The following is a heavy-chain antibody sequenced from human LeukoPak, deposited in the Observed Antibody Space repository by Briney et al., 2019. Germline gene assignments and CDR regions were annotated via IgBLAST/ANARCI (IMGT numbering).Heavy chain of an antibody. CDR1: GFTFSSYS. V-gene: IGHV3-48*04. D-gene: IGHD2-2*01. CDR2: ISSSSSTI. Sequence: GGSLRLSCAASGFTFSSYSMNWVRQAPGKGLEWVSYISSSSSTIYYADSVKGRFTISRDNAKNSLYLQMNSLRAEDTAVYYCARESPGYCSSTSYYYYYMDVWGKGTTVTVSS. J-gene: IGHJ6*03. CDR3: ARESPGYCSSTSYYYYYMDV.